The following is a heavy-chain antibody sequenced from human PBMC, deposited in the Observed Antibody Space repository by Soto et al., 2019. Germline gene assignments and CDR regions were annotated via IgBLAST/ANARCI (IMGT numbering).Heavy chain of an antibody. V-gene: IGHV1-18*01. Sequence: QVQLVQSGAEVKKPGASVKVSCKASGYTFTSYGISWVRQAPGQGLEWMGWISAYNGNTNYAQKLQGRVTMTTDTSTSTAYMELRSLRSGDTAVYYCARDRTRRYCSSTSCYGGLGYWGQGTLVTVSS. D-gene: IGHD2-2*01. CDR3: ARDRTRRYCSSTSCYGGLGY. CDR2: ISAYNGNT. J-gene: IGHJ4*02. CDR1: GYTFTSYG.